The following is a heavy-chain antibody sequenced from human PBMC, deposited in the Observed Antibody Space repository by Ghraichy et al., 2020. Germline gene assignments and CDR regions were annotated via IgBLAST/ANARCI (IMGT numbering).Heavy chain of an antibody. J-gene: IGHJ6*03. CDR1: GFTFNTYG. V-gene: IGHV3-30*18. D-gene: IGHD4-17*01. CDR2: ISFDGNSK. Sequence: GESLNISCEASGFTFNTYGMNWVRQAPGKGLEWVAIISFDGNSKYYVDSVKGRFTISRDNSKSTVFLQMNSLRAEDTAVYYCAKNGVTRVSRYFYDYYMVSWWIVATFTVSS. CDR3: AKNGVTRVSRYFYDYYMVS.